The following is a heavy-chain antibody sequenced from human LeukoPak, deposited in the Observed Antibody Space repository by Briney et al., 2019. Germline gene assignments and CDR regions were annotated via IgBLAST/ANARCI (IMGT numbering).Heavy chain of an antibody. Sequence: GGSLRLSCAASGLTFNDYAMSWFRQAPGKGLEWVSAISGSGDSTYYADSMKGRFTVSRDNSKNTLCLQMNSLRAEDTAVYYCAKGLGDFGRTGAFDVWGQGTMVTVSS. J-gene: IGHJ3*01. CDR1: GLTFNDYA. CDR3: AKGLGDFGRTGAFDV. V-gene: IGHV3-23*01. D-gene: IGHD2-21*02. CDR2: ISGSGDST.